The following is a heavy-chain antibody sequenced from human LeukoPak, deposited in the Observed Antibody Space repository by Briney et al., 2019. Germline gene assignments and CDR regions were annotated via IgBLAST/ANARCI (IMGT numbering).Heavy chain of an antibody. J-gene: IGHJ5*02. CDR3: ARVPDTGGYYDSSGYYYWFDP. CDR1: GYTFTSYG. Sequence: ASVKVSCKASGYTFTSYGISWVRQAPGQGLEWMGWITVYNGNTNYAQKLQGRVTMTTDTSTSTAYMELRSLRSDDTAVYYCARVPDTGGYYDSSGYYYWFDPWGQGTLVTVSS. D-gene: IGHD3-22*01. CDR2: ITVYNGNT. V-gene: IGHV1-18*01.